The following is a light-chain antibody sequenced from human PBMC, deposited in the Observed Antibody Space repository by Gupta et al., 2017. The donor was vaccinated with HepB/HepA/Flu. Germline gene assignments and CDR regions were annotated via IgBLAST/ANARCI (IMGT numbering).Light chain of an antibody. CDR3: QHEDNLPLS. V-gene: IGKV1-33*01. Sequence: DIQMTQSPSSLSESIGDRVTITCQASQDIRRYLNWYQQKPGQAPRLLIYDGSKWEIGVPIRFSGSGSGTDFTFTISSLQHEDFATYYCQHEDNLPLSFGQGTKLEIK. CDR2: DGS. CDR1: QDIRRY. J-gene: IGKJ2*01.